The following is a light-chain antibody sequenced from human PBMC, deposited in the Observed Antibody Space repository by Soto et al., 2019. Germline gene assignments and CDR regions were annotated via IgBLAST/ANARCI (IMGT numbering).Light chain of an antibody. CDR1: QDIRTE. CDR3: LQDFKYPRT. CDR2: GTF. Sequence: AIQMTQSPSSLSASVGDRVTITCRASQDIRTELGWYQQKPGKAPRLLIYGTFSLQSGVPSRFSGSGSVTDFTLTFSSLQPDDFATYYCLQDFKYPRTFGQGTKVDIK. V-gene: IGKV1-6*01. J-gene: IGKJ1*01.